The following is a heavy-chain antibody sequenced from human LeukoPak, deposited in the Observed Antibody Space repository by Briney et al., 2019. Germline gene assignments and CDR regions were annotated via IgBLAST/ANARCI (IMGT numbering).Heavy chain of an antibody. CDR2: INSDGSTT. CDR1: GFTFSSYW. V-gene: IGHV3-74*01. Sequence: GGSLRLSCADSGFTFSSYWMHWVRQAPGKGLVWVSRINSDGSTTNYADSVKGRFTISRDNAKNTLYLQMNSLRADDTAVYYCARAGQYRFDYWGQGALVTVSS. J-gene: IGHJ4*02. CDR3: ARAGQYRFDY. D-gene: IGHD2/OR15-2a*01.